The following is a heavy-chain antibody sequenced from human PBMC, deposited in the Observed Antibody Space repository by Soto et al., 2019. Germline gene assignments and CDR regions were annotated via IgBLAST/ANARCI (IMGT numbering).Heavy chain of an antibody. CDR1: GFIFRSYG. CDR2: IAYDGADT. J-gene: IGHJ4*02. V-gene: IGHV3-30*18. CDR3: AKGGGYCSIGSCRTDY. Sequence: ESGGGLVKPGGSLRLSCAASGFIFRSYGMHWVRQAPGKGLEWVAAIAYDGADTYYLDSVKGRFTISRDNSKDTLHLQMNSLRVEDTAVYYCAKGGGYCSIGSCRTDYWGQGTLVTVSS. D-gene: IGHD2-15*01.